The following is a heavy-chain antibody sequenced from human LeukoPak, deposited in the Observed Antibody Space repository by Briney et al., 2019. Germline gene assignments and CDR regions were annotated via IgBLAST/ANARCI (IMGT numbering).Heavy chain of an antibody. CDR3: ERLRLGELSTVDF. CDR1: GFTYSSYA. Sequence: PGGSLRLSCAASGFTYSSYAMSWVRQAPGKGLEWVSAISGSGGSTYYADSVKGRFTISRDNSKNTLYLQVNSLRADDTAVYYCERLRLGELSTVDFWGQGTLVTVSS. CDR2: ISGSGGST. D-gene: IGHD3-16*02. V-gene: IGHV3-23*01. J-gene: IGHJ4*02.